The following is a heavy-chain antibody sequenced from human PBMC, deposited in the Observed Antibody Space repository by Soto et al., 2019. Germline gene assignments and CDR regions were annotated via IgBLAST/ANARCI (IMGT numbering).Heavy chain of an antibody. Sequence: PGGSLRLSCAASGFTFSSYVMAWVRQAPGKGLEWVSAISGGGGTTNTYYADSVKGRFTISRDNSQNTLYLHMNSLRADDTAVYYCAKGRDYGGSYRDFWGQGTLVTVSS. J-gene: IGHJ4*02. CDR1: GFTFSSYV. V-gene: IGHV3-23*01. CDR3: AKGRDYGGSYRDF. CDR2: ISGGGGTTNT. D-gene: IGHD2-15*01.